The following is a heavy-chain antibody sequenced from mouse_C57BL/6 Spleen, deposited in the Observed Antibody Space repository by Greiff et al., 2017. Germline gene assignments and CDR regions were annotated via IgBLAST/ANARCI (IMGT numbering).Heavy chain of an antibody. CDR1: GYTFTSYW. CDR3: ARGPPYAMDY. Sequence: QVQLQQSGAELVRPGSSVKLSCKASGYTFTSYWMDWVKQRPGQGLEWIGNIYPSDSETHYNQKFKDKATLTVDKSSSTAYMQLSSLTSEDSAVYYCARGPPYAMDYWGQGTSVTVSS. CDR2: IYPSDSET. V-gene: IGHV1-61*01. J-gene: IGHJ4*01.